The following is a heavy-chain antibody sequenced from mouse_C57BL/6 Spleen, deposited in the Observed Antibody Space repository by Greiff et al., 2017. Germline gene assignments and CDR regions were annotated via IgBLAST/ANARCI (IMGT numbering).Heavy chain of an antibody. CDR3: TTGITVVATDY. CDR2: IDPENGDT. V-gene: IGHV14-4*01. D-gene: IGHD1-1*01. CDR1: GFNIKDDY. Sequence: EVNVVESGAELVRPGASVKLSCTASGFNIKDDYMHWVKQRPEQGLEWIGWIDPENGDTEYASKFQGKATITADTSSNTAYLQLSSLTSEDTAVYYCTTGITVVATDYWGQGTTLTVSS. J-gene: IGHJ2*01.